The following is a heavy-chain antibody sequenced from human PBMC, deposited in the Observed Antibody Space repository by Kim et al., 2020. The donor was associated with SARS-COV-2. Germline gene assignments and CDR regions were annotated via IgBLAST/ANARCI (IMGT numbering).Heavy chain of an antibody. CDR1: GFTFSSYG. J-gene: IGHJ4*02. V-gene: IGHV3-33*08. D-gene: IGHD3-16*02. CDR2: IWYDGSNK. CDR3: ARDSVDYDYVWGSYRTTNYFDY. Sequence: GGSLRLSCAASGFTFSSYGMHWVRQAPGKGLEWVAVIWYDGSNKYYADSVKGRFTISRDNSKNTLYLQMNSLRAEDTAVYYCARDSVDYDYVWGSYRTTNYFDYWGQGTLVTVSS.